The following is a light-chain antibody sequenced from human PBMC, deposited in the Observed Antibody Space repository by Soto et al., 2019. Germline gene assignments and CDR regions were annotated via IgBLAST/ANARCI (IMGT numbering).Light chain of an antibody. CDR2: KAS. CDR3: QHDNSYSEA. Sequence: IQMTQSPSTLSGSVGDRVTMTCRASQTISSWLAWYQQKPGKAPKLLIYKASTLKSGVPSRFSGSGSGTEFTLTISSLQPDDFATYYCQHDNSYSEAFGQGTKVDIK. V-gene: IGKV1-5*03. J-gene: IGKJ1*01. CDR1: QTISSW.